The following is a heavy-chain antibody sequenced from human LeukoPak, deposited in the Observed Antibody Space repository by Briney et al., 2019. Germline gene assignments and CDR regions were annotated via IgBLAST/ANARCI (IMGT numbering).Heavy chain of an antibody. CDR2: IYTSGST. Sequence: SETLSLTCTVSGGSISSYYWSWIRQPPGKGLEWIGRIYTSGSTNYNPSLKSRVTISVDTSKNQFSLKLSSVTAADTAVYFCARGPYSYDSSGAFDIWGQGTMVTVSS. D-gene: IGHD3-22*01. V-gene: IGHV4-4*08. CDR3: ARGPYSYDSSGAFDI. J-gene: IGHJ3*02. CDR1: GGSISSYY.